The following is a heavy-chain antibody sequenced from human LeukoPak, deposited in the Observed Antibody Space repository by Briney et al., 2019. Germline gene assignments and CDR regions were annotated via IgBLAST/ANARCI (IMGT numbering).Heavy chain of an antibody. V-gene: IGHV3-9*01. Sequence: PGGSLRLSCAASGFIFDDHGMHWVRQAPGKGLEWVSGISWSSGIIGYADSVKGRFTISRDNSKSTLSLQMSSLRTEDTAVYYCAASGPVGGNWYSTDFWGQGTLVTVSS. CDR3: AASGPVGGNWYSTDF. J-gene: IGHJ4*02. CDR1: GFIFDDHG. CDR2: ISWSSGII. D-gene: IGHD1-7*01.